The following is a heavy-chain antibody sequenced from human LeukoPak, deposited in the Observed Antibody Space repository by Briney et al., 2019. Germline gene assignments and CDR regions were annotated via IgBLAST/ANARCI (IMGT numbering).Heavy chain of an antibody. V-gene: IGHV3-48*01. J-gene: IGHJ6*02. Sequence: GGSLRLSCAASGFTFSSYSMNWVRQAPGKGLEWVSYISSSSSTIYYADSVKGRFTISRDNAKNSLYLQMNSLRAGDTAIYYCAKLTSFTVTTSYGMDVWGQGTTVTVSS. D-gene: IGHD4-17*01. CDR2: ISSSSSTI. CDR3: AKLTSFTVTTSYGMDV. CDR1: GFTFSSYS.